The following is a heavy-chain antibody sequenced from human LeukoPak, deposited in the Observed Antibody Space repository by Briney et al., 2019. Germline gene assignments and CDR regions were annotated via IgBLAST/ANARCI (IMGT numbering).Heavy chain of an antibody. Sequence: GGSLRLSCAASGFTFSSYWMSWVRQAPGKGLEWVANIKQDGSEKYYVDSVKGRFTISRDNAKNSLYLQMNSLRAEDTALYYCAKDIGSSGYYYPDYWGQGTLVTVSS. CDR1: GFTFSSYW. V-gene: IGHV3-7*03. CDR2: IKQDGSEK. CDR3: AKDIGSSGYYYPDY. D-gene: IGHD3-22*01. J-gene: IGHJ4*02.